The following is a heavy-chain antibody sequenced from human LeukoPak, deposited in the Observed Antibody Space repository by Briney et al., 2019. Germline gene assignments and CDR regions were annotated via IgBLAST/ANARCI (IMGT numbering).Heavy chain of an antibody. V-gene: IGHV3-30*04. J-gene: IGHJ6*02. CDR3: ATQPLELLAVGYYYHYGMDV. CDR1: GFTFSNYA. CDR2: ISYDGSNK. D-gene: IGHD1-26*01. Sequence: PGGSLRLSCADSGFTFSNYAMHWVRQAPGKGLEWVAVISYDGSNKYYADSVKGRFTISRDNSKNTLYLQMNSLRAEDTAVYYCATQPLELLAVGYYYHYGMDVWGQGTTVTVSS.